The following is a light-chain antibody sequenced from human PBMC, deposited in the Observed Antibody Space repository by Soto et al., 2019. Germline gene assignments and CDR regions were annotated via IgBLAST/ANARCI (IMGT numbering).Light chain of an antibody. Sequence: EIVMTQSPATLSVSPGERATLSCRASQSVSSNLAWYQQKRGQAPRLLIYGASTRASGLPARFSGSGSGTEFTLTISSLQSEDFAVYYCQQYHYWWTFGQGTKVDIK. CDR3: QQYHYWWT. J-gene: IGKJ1*01. V-gene: IGKV3-15*01. CDR1: QSVSSN. CDR2: GAS.